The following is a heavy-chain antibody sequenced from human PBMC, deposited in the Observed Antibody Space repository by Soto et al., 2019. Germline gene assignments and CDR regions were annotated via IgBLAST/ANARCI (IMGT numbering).Heavy chain of an antibody. V-gene: IGHV3-30*18. D-gene: IGHD6-19*01. Sequence: QVHLVESGGGVVQPGGSLRLSCAASGFMFNKYGMYWVRQAPGKGLEWVSSTSYDARYKYYADSVKGRFTISRDNSQSTLYLQMNSLRDDDTAVYYCAKAALYSSSWSRGVDYWGQGALVTVSS. CDR2: TSYDARYK. CDR1: GFMFNKYG. CDR3: AKAALYSSSWSRGVDY. J-gene: IGHJ4*02.